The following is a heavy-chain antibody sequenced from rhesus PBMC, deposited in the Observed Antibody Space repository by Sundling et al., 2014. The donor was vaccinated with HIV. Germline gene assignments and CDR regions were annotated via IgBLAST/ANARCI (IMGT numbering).Heavy chain of an antibody. CDR2: IAGTTGST. CDR3: ARGVTGTTGYFDY. Sequence: QVQLQESGPRTGEAFGDPVPHLRCLWWLHQRLLLELDPPITRKGLEWIGYIAGTTGSTYYNPSLKSRVTISRDTSKNQISLKLTSVTAADTAVYYCARGVTGTTGYFDYWAQGVLGTVS. V-gene: IGHV4-165*01. J-gene: IGHJ4*01. CDR1: WLHQRLL. D-gene: IGHD1-26*01.